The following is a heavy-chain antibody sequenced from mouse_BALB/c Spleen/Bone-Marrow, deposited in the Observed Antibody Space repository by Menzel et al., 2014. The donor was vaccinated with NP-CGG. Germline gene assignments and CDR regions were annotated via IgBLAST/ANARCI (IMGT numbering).Heavy chain of an antibody. Sequence: QVTLKECGPGILQPSQTLSLTCSFSGFSLSTYGIGVGWIRQPSGKGLEWLAHIWWNDNKYYNTPLKSRLTIPKETSNNQVFLKIASVDTADTATYYCSRIEYYYGSSYWFFDVWGAGTTVTVSS. D-gene: IGHD1-1*01. J-gene: IGHJ1*01. CDR3: SRIEYYYGSSYWFFDV. V-gene: IGHV8-11*01. CDR2: IWWNDNK. CDR1: GFSLSTYGIG.